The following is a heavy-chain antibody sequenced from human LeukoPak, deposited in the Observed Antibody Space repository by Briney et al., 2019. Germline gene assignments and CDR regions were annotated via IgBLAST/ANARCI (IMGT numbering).Heavy chain of an antibody. Sequence: GGSLRLSCAASGFTFSSYGMHWVRQAPGKGLEWVAVISYDGSNKYYADSVKGRFTISRDNSKNTLYLQMNSLRAEDTAVYYCAKDNSSGFFKWFDPWGQGTLVTVSS. J-gene: IGHJ5*02. V-gene: IGHV3-30*18. CDR1: GFTFSSYG. CDR3: AKDNSSGFFKWFDP. CDR2: ISYDGSNK. D-gene: IGHD6-19*01.